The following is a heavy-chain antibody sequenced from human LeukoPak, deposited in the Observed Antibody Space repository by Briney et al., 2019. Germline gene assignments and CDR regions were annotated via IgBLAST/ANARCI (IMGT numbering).Heavy chain of an antibody. V-gene: IGHV3-48*04. J-gene: IGHJ4*02. D-gene: IGHD6-19*01. CDR3: ARDQSVAGHYFDY. CDR2: ISSSSTI. Sequence: GGSLRVSCAASGFTFSSYSMNWVRQAPGRGLERVSYISSSSTIYYADSVKGRFTISRDNAKNSLYLQMNSLRAEDTAVYYCARDQSVAGHYFDYWGQGTLVTVSS. CDR1: GFTFSSYS.